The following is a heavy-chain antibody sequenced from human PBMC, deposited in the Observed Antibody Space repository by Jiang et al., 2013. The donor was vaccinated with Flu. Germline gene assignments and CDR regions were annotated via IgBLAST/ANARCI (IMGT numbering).Heavy chain of an antibody. CDR1: GYTFTSYA. Sequence: QSGSELKKPGASVKVSCKASGYTFTSYAMNWVRQAPGQGLEWMGWINTNTGNPTYAQGFTGRFVFSLDTSVSTAYLQISSLKAEDTAVYYCARDPRAIYYYDSSGYHAVDYWGQGTLVTVSS. CDR3: ARDPRAIYYYDSSGYHAVDY. CDR2: INTNTGNP. D-gene: IGHD3-22*01. J-gene: IGHJ4*02. V-gene: IGHV7-4-1*02.